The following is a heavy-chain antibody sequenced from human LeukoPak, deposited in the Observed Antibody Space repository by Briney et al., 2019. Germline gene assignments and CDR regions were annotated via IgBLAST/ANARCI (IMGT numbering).Heavy chain of an antibody. D-gene: IGHD6-19*01. V-gene: IGHV6-1*01. CDR2: TYYRSRWYN. CDR3: ARDPRISSGWQFDY. J-gene: IGHJ4*02. Sequence: SQTLTLSCSFSAASVSSKSATWNWLRQSPSKGLEWLSKTYYRSRWYNDSALSVKSRITINPDTSKNQFSLHLNSVTPEDTAVYYCARDPRISSGWQFDYWGQGTLVTVSS. CDR1: AASVSSKSAT.